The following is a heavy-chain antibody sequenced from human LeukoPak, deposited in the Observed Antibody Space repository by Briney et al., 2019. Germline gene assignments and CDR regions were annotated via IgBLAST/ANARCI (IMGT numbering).Heavy chain of an antibody. CDR3: ASAHRLYYYGSGSYPYYFDY. J-gene: IGHJ4*02. CDR2: INHSGST. CDR1: GGSFSGYY. Sequence: PSETLSLTCAVYGGSFSGYYWSWIRQPPRKGLEWIGEINHSGSTNYNPSLKSRVTISVDTSKNQFSLKLSSVTAADTAVYYCASAHRLYYYGSGSYPYYFDYWGQGTLVTVSS. D-gene: IGHD3-10*01. V-gene: IGHV4-34*01.